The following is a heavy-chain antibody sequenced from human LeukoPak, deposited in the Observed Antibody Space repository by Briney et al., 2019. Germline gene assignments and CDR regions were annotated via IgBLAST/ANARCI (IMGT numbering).Heavy chain of an antibody. J-gene: IGHJ4*02. CDR1: GFTFSSYS. V-gene: IGHV3-21*01. D-gene: IGHD4-17*01. CDR2: ISSSSSYI. CDR3: ASAYGDYRYYFDY. Sequence: PGGSLRLSCAASGFTFSSYSMNWVRQAPGKGLEWVSSISSSSSYIYYADSVKGRFTISRDNAKNSLYLQMNSLRAGDTAVYYCASAYGDYRYYFDYWGQGTLVTVSS.